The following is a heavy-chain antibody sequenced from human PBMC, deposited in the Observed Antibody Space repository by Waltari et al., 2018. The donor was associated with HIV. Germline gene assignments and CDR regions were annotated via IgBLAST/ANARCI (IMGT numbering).Heavy chain of an antibody. Sequence: EVQLLQSGAEVKKPGESLKISCKGSGYSYMHYWVGWVRQMPGKGLEWMGIIYPHDSNTRYSPSFQGQVTISADKSITTAYLQWTSLKASDTAIYYCVRRGLNSGYDVPFDYWGQGTLVTVSS. J-gene: IGHJ4*02. D-gene: IGHD5-12*01. CDR1: GYSYMHYW. V-gene: IGHV5-51*01. CDR2: IYPHDSNT. CDR3: VRRGLNSGYDVPFDY.